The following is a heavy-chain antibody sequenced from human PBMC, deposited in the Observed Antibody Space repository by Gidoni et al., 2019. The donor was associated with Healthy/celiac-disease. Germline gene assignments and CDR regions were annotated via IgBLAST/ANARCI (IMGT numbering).Heavy chain of an antibody. J-gene: IGHJ6*02. V-gene: IGHV3-21*01. CDR3: ARDRGYSYGKYSYYGMDV. CDR1: GFTFSSYS. D-gene: IGHD5-18*01. Sequence: EVQLVESGGGLVKPGGSLRLSCAASGFTFSSYSMNWVRQAPGKGLEWVSSISSSSSYIYYADSVKGRFTISRDNAKNSLYLQMNSLRAEDTAVYYCARDRGYSYGKYSYYGMDVWGQGTTVTVSS. CDR2: ISSSSSYI.